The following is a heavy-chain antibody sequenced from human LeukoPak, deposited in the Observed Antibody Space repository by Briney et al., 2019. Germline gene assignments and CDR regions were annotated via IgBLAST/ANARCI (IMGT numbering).Heavy chain of an antibody. Sequence: ASVKVSCKASGYTFTSYGISWVRQAPGQGLEWMGWISAYNGNTNYAQKVQGRVTMTTDTSTSTAYMELSSLRSEDTAVYYCARGGYYYDSSGIPFPPGYWGQGTLVTVSS. CDR3: ARGGYYYDSSGIPFPPGY. CDR1: GYTFTSYG. V-gene: IGHV1-18*01. D-gene: IGHD3-22*01. CDR2: ISAYNGNT. J-gene: IGHJ4*02.